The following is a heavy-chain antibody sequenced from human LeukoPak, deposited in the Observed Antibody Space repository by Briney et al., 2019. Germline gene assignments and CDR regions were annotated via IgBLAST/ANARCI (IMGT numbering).Heavy chain of an antibody. CDR2: IRSKAYGGTT. J-gene: IGHJ4*02. D-gene: IGHD3-10*01. Sequence: PGGSLRLSCTASGFTFGDYAMSWVRQAPGKGLEWVGFIRSKAYGGTTEYAASVKGRFTISRDDSKSIAYLQMNSLKTEDTAVYYCASMVRGVIFDYWGLGTLVTVSS. CDR1: GFTFGDYA. V-gene: IGHV3-49*04. CDR3: ASMVRGVIFDY.